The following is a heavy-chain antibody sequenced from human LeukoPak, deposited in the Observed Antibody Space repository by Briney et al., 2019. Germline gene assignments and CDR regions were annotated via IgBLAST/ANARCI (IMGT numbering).Heavy chain of an antibody. D-gene: IGHD3-22*01. CDR1: GFTFSSYG. CDR2: ISYDGSNK. V-gene: IGHV3-30*18. Sequence: PGGSLRLSCAASGFTFSSYGMHWVRQAPGKGLEWVAVISYDGSNKYYADSVKGRFTISRDNSKNTLYLQMNSPRAEDTAVYYCAKSTYYYDSFGAFDIWGQGTLVTVSS. CDR3: AKSTYYYDSFGAFDI. J-gene: IGHJ4*02.